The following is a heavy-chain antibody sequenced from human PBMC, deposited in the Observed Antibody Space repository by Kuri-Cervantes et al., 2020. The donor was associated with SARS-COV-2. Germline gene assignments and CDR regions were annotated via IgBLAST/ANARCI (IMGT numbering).Heavy chain of an antibody. CDR3: ASGAAAVNDAFDI. CDR2: INPNSGGT. D-gene: IGHD6-13*01. Sequence: ASVKVSCKASGYTFTGYYMHWVRQAPGQGLEWMGWINPNSGGTNYAQKSQGRVTITRNTSISTAYMELSSLRSEDTAVYYCASGAAAVNDAFDIWGQGTMVTVSS. V-gene: IGHV1-2*02. J-gene: IGHJ3*02. CDR1: GYTFTGYY.